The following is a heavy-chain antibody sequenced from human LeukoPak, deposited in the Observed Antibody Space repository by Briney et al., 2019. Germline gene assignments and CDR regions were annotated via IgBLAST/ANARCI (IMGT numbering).Heavy chain of an antibody. D-gene: IGHD2-8*02. Sequence: KPSETLSLTCAVSGYSISSGYYWGWIRQPPGKRLEWIGSIYQSGSTYYNPSLKSRVTISVDTSKNQFSLKLSSVTATDTAVYYCAGGVLGRYDYWGQGILVTVSS. V-gene: IGHV4-38-2*01. CDR1: GYSISSGYY. J-gene: IGHJ4*02. CDR3: AGGVLGRYDY. CDR2: IYQSGST.